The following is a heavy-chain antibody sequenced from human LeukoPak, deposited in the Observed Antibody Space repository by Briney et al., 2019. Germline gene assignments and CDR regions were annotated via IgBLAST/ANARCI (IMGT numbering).Heavy chain of an antibody. CDR1: GFTXXSYA. CDR3: AKDRSYHGDSSPGY. D-gene: IGHD4-17*01. V-gene: IGHV3-23*01. CDR2: ISGSGGST. J-gene: IGHJ4*02. Sequence: SLRLSCXASGFTXXSYAMSWVRQAPGKGLEWVSAISGSGGSTYYADSVKGRFTISRDNSKNTLNLQMNSLRAEDTAVYYCAKDRSYHGDSSPGYWGQGTLVTVSS.